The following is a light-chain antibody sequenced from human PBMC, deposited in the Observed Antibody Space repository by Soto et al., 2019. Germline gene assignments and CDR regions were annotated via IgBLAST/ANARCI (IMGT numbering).Light chain of an antibody. CDR1: QSVSSN. J-gene: IGKJ2*01. CDR2: GAA. Sequence: EIVMTQSPATMSVSPGERATLSCRASQSVSSNLAWYQQKPGQAPRLLIYGAATRSTGIPARFSGSGSGTEVTPTISSLQSEDFAAYYCQQYNNWPPYTFGQGTKLEIK. CDR3: QQYNNWPPYT. V-gene: IGKV3-15*01.